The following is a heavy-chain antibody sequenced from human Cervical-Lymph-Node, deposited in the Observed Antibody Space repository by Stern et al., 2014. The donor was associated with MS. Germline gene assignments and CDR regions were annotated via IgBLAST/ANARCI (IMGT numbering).Heavy chain of an antibody. CDR3: TRGWSA. CDR2: MNPDSGDT. CDR1: GYTFTSDD. Sequence: QVQLVQSGAEVKKPGASVKVSCKASGYTFTSDDINWVRQVPGQGLEWMGWMNPDSGDTGYAQKFRGKFTITRDFSISTAYMEMSSLKFEDTAVYYCTRGWSAWGQGTLVTVSS. V-gene: IGHV1-8*01. J-gene: IGHJ4*02. D-gene: IGHD3-3*01.